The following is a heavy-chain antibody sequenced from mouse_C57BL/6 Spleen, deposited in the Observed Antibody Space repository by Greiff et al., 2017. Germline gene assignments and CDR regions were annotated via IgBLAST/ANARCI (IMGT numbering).Heavy chain of an antibody. V-gene: IGHV2-2*01. CDR2: IWSGGST. D-gene: IGHD1-1*01. J-gene: IGHJ4*01. Sequence: QVQLQQSGPGLVQPSQSLSITCTVSGFSLTSYGVHWVRQSPGKGLEWLGVIWSGGSTDYKAAFISRLSISKDNSKSQVFFKMNSLQADDTAIYYCARRNYGSSYLYAMDYWGQGTSVTVSS. CDR1: GFSLTSYG. CDR3: ARRNYGSSYLYAMDY.